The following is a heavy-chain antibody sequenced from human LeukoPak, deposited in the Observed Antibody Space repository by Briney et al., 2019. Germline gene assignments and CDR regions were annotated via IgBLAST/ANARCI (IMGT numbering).Heavy chain of an antibody. Sequence: GGSLRFSCAASGFTFSDYYMSWIRQAPGKGLEWVSYITSSSSYTNYADSLKGQFTISRDNAKNSLYLQMNSLRAEDTAVYYCARGGYDYVLNWGQGTLVTVSS. CDR2: ITSSSSYT. D-gene: IGHD3-16*01. CDR3: ARGGYDYVLN. CDR1: GFTFSDYY. J-gene: IGHJ4*02. V-gene: IGHV3-11*06.